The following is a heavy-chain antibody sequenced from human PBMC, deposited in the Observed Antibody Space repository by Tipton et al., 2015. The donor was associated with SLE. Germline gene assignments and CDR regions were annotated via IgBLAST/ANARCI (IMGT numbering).Heavy chain of an antibody. J-gene: IGHJ6*02. D-gene: IGHD3-22*01. CDR1: GFTFSRHG. CDR2: LRNDGSDP. V-gene: IGHV3-30*02. Sequence: GSLRLSCAASGFTFSRHGMHWVRQSPARGLEWVAFLRNDGSDPRYADSVRGRFTVSRDNSKSTLYLHMQSLRGEDTAIYYCVKDPNSGYMSYGLDVWGQGTTVTVSS. CDR3: VKDPNSGYMSYGLDV.